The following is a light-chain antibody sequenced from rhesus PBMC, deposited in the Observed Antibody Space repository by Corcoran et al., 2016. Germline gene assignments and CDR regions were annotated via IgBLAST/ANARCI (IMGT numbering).Light chain of an antibody. CDR1: QSVSSY. V-gene: IGKV3-53*01. CDR3: QKYSSSPPT. J-gene: IGKJ4*01. Sequence: QVILTQSPATLSLSPGERATLSCRASQSVSSYLAWYQQQPGQAPRLLIYGASSRATGIPDRFSGSGSRTEFMLTISSLEPEDFAVYYCQKYSSSPPTCGGGTKVEIK. CDR2: GAS.